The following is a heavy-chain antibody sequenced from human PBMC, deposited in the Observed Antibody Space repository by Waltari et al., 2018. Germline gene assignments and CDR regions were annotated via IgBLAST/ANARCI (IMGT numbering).Heavy chain of an antibody. CDR2: INHSGST. V-gene: IGHV4-34*01. J-gene: IGHJ5*02. CDR1: GGSFSGYH. CDR3: AREVDYIWGSYRKGGWFDP. Sequence: QVQLQQWGAGLLKPSETLSLTCAVYGGSFSGYHWSWIRQPPGKGLEWIGEINHSGSTNSNPSLKSRVTISVDTSKNQFSLKLSSVTAADTAVYYCAREVDYIWGSYRKGGWFDPWGQGTLVTVSS. D-gene: IGHD3-16*02.